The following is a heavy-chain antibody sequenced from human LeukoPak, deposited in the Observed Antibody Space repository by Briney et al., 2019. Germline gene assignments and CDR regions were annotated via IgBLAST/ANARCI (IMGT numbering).Heavy chain of an antibody. CDR3: ARNIAARRSDAFDI. CDR1: GFTVSSNY. J-gene: IGHJ3*02. Sequence: GGSLRLSCAASGFTVSSNYMTWVRQAPGKGLEWVSAISGSGGSTYYADSVKGRFTVSRDNAKNSLYLQMNSLRAEDTAMYYCARNIAARRSDAFDIWGQGTMVTVSS. CDR2: ISGSGGST. V-gene: IGHV3-21*01. D-gene: IGHD6-6*01.